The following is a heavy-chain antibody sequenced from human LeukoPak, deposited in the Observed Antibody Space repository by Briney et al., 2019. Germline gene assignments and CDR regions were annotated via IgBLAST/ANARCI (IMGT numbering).Heavy chain of an antibody. CDR2: INPSGGST. J-gene: IGHJ3*02. V-gene: IGHV1-46*01. Sequence: GASVKVSCKASGYTFTSYYMHWVRQAPGQGLEWMGIINPSGGSTSYAQKFQGRVTMTRDTSTSTVYMELSSLRSEDTAVYYCARDLGYCGGGSCYPDAFDIWGQGTMVTVSS. D-gene: IGHD2-15*01. CDR3: ARDLGYCGGGSCYPDAFDI. CDR1: GYTFTSYY.